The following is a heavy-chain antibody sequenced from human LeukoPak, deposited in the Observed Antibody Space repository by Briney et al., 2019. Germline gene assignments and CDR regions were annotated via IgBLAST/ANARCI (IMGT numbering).Heavy chain of an antibody. CDR1: GYTFTGYY. V-gene: IGHV1-2*02. Sequence: GASVKVSCKASGYTFTGYYMHWVRQAPGQGLEWMGWINPNSGGTNYAQKFQGRVTMARDTSISTAYMELSRLRSDDTAVYYCARGRLNYNSGGYYDNPHLDYWGQGTLVTVSS. CDR2: INPNSGGT. D-gene: IGHD3-22*01. J-gene: IGHJ4*02. CDR3: ARGRLNYNSGGYYDNPHLDY.